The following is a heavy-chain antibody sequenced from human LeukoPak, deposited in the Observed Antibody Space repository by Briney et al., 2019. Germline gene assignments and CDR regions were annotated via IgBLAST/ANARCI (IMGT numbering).Heavy chain of an antibody. CDR1: GGSISGYY. D-gene: IGHD3-10*01. CDR2: IYYSGST. J-gene: IGHJ4*02. CDR3: ARRLSYGSGSYFFDY. Sequence: SETLSLTCTVSGGSISGYYWSWIRQPPGKGLEWIGYIYYSGSTNYNPSLESRVTISVDMSKKQFSLKLNSVTAADTAVYYCARRLSYGSGSYFFDYWGQGTLVTVSS. V-gene: IGHV4-59*08.